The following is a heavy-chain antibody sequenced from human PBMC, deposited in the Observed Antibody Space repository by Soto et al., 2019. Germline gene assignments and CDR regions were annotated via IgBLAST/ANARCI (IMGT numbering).Heavy chain of an antibody. J-gene: IGHJ4*02. D-gene: IGHD5-18*01. Sequence: SGGSLRLSCAASEFSFRGYWVTWVRQAPGKGLEWVALINEDGSQKYYVGSVKGRFIISRDNAKDSVYMQMDSLRAGDTAVYFCARVGRYGWDFDHWGQGTLVTVSS. CDR3: ARVGRYGWDFDH. V-gene: IGHV3-7*01. CDR1: EFSFRGYW. CDR2: INEDGSQK.